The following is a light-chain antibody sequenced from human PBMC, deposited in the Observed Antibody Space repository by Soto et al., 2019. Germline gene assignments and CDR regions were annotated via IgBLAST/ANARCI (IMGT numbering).Light chain of an antibody. CDR3: QQSYSGWS. CDR1: QGISSY. CDR2: AAS. J-gene: IGKJ1*01. Sequence: IQLTQSPSSLSASVGDRVTITCRASQGISSYLAWYQQKPGKAPKLLIYAASTLQSGVPSRFSGSGSGTDFTLTISSLQPEDFATYYCQQSYSGWSFGQGTKVDIK. V-gene: IGKV1-39*01.